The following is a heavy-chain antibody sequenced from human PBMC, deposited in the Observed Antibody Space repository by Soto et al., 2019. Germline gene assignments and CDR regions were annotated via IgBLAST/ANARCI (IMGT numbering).Heavy chain of an antibody. J-gene: IGHJ5*02. CDR1: GAPITWGDYS. D-gene: IGHD2-2*01. Sequence: SETLSLTCALSGAPITWGDYSWNWIRQPPGKGLEWIGYIFHGGSTYYNPSLRSRVTISVDRSRTQFSLKMSSVTAADTAVYYCARGRVVVPAAVMFNCLDPWGQGARGTVSA. CDR3: ARGRVVVPAAVMFNCLDP. V-gene: IGHV4-30-2*01. CDR2: IFHGGST.